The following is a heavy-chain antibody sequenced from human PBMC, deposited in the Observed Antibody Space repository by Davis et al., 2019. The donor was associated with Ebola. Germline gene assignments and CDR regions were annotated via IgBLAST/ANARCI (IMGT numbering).Heavy chain of an antibody. Sequence: PGGSLRLSCAASGFTFSNCAMTWVRQAPGKGLEWVSSITASGASTYYADSGKGRFTISRDNSKNTLYLDMESLGAEDTDQYFCAKDPTVTKLGPYNWVDPWGQGTLVTVSS. CDR3: AKDPTVTKLGPYNWVDP. CDR1: GFTFSNCA. J-gene: IGHJ5*02. D-gene: IGHD3-10*02. CDR2: ITASGAST. V-gene: IGHV3-23*01.